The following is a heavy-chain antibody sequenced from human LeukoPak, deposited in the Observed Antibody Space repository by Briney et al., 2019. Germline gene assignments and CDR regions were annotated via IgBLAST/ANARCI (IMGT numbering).Heavy chain of an antibody. Sequence: SETLSLTCTVSGGSISSYYWRWIRQPRGKGLEWIGYIYSSGSTNYNPSLKSRITISVDTSKNQFSLKLSSVTAADTAVYYCARFAYCGGHCWYYFDYWGQGSLVTVSS. V-gene: IGHV4-59*01. D-gene: IGHD2-21*02. CDR1: GGSISSYY. CDR3: ARFAYCGGHCWYYFDY. CDR2: IYSSGST. J-gene: IGHJ4*02.